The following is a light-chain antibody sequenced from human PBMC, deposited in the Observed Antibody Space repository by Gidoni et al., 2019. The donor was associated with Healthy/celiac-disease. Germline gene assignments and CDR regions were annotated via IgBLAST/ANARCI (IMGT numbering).Light chain of an antibody. CDR1: QSVSSY. Sequence: DIVLTQSPATLSLSPGERATLSCMASQSVSSYVAWYQQKPGQAPMLLIYDASNRATGIPARFSGSGSGTDFTLTSSILEPEDFAVYYCQQRSNWAVTFGQXTRLEIK. CDR3: QQRSNWAVT. V-gene: IGKV3-11*01. J-gene: IGKJ5*01. CDR2: DAS.